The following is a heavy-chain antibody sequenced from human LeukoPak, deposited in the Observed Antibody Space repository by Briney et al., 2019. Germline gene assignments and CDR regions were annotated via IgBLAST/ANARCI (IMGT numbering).Heavy chain of an antibody. D-gene: IGHD6-13*01. J-gene: IGHJ3*02. CDR3: AKGLHSSSWNDPFDI. CDR2: IRYDGTNE. CDR1: GFSFSYYG. V-gene: IGHV3-30*02. Sequence: GGSLKLSCGASGFSFSYYGMHWVRLAPGKGLDWVAFIRYDGTNEYYADSVKGRFTITRDNSENTLYLLMNSLRAEDTALYYCAKGLHSSSWNDPFDIWGQGTMVTVSS.